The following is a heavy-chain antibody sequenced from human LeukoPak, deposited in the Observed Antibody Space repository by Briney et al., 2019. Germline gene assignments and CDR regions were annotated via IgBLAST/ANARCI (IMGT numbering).Heavy chain of an antibody. D-gene: IGHD2-2*01. CDR2: IYYSGST. CDR3: ARGPFVRGYCSSTSCSPSWFDP. CDR1: GGSISSYY. J-gene: IGHJ5*02. V-gene: IGHV4-59*01. Sequence: PSETLSLTCTVSGGSISSYYWSWIRQPPGKGLEWIGYIYYSGSTNDNPSLKSRVSISVDTSKHQFSLKLSSVTAADTAVYYCARGPFVRGYCSSTSCSPSWFDPWGQGTLVTVSS.